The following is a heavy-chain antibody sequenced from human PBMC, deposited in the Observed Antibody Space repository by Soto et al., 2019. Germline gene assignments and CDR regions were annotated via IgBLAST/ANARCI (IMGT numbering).Heavy chain of an antibody. Sequence: EVQLVESGGGLVQSGGSLRLSCAASGFTLGNYGMHWVRQAPGKGLVWVSRINDYGTTINYAESVEGRFIISRDDDKSEVSLQMNNLRAEDSAVYYCARGGLDPFDYWGQGALVTVSS. V-gene: IGHV3-74*01. CDR2: INDYGTTI. J-gene: IGHJ4*02. D-gene: IGHD1-1*01. CDR1: GFTLGNYG. CDR3: ARGGLDPFDY.